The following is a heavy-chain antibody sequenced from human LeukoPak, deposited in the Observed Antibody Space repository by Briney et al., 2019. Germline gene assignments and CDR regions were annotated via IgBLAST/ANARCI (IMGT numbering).Heavy chain of an antibody. Sequence: GGSLRLSCAASGFTFSSYGMSWVRQAPGKGLEWVSAISGSGGSTYYADSVKGRFTISRDNSKNTLYLQMNSLRDEDTAVYYCARNVIGVVIFDYWGQGTLVTVSS. J-gene: IGHJ4*02. CDR2: ISGSGGST. CDR3: ARNVIGVVIFDY. D-gene: IGHD3-3*01. CDR1: GFTFSSYG. V-gene: IGHV3-23*01.